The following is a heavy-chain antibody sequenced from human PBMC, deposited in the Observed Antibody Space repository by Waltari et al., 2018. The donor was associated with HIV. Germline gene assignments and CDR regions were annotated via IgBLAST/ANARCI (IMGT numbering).Heavy chain of an antibody. V-gene: IGHV3-23*01. D-gene: IGHD1-26*01. CDR3: TKLTDSATTD. Sequence: EIQLLESGGGLVQPGGSLILSCAASGFIFDNHGMSWVRQAPVKGLEWVSAIGGIGATIYYADSVKGRFTVSRDNSKNTLYLQMHSLRVEDTAVYYCTKLTDSATTDWGQGTPVTVSS. CDR1: GFIFDNHG. CDR2: IGGIGATI. J-gene: IGHJ4*02.